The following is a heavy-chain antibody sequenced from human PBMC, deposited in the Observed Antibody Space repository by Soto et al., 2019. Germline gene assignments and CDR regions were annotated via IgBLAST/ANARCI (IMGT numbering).Heavy chain of an antibody. CDR3: ARRYGYSFDY. CDR2: IYYSGST. Sequence: SETLSLTCTVSGGSISSYYWSWIRQPPGKGLEWIGYIYYSGSTNYNPSLKSRFTISVDTSKNHFSLKLSSVTAADTAVYYCARRYGYSFDYWGQGTLVTVSS. J-gene: IGHJ4*02. V-gene: IGHV4-59*08. D-gene: IGHD1-1*01. CDR1: GGSISSYY.